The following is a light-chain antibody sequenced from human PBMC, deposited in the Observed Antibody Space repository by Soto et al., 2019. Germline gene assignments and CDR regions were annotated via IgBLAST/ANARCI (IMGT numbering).Light chain of an antibody. CDR2: EVS. V-gene: IGLV2-23*02. J-gene: IGLJ1*01. CDR1: SSDVGYYNL. Sequence: QSVLTQPASVSGSPGQSITIPCTGTSSDVGYYNLVSWYQQHPGKAPKLMIYEVSKRPSGFSNRFSGSKSGNTASLTISGLQAEDEADYYCCSYAGSSTHYVFGTGTKVTVL. CDR3: CSYAGSSTHYV.